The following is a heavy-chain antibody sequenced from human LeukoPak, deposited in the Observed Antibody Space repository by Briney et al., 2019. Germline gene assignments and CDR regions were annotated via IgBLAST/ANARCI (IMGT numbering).Heavy chain of an antibody. V-gene: IGHV3-23*05. CDR3: VRASSFGDYSKDFDY. Sequence: GGSLRLSCAASGFIFSNYAISWVRHAPGNGLKWFSSRGSTRDYADSVKGRFTISRDNSKNTLYLQMNSMSAEAKAVYYCVRASSFGDYSKDFDYWGQGALVTVSS. CDR1: GFIFSNYA. CDR2: RGSTR. J-gene: IGHJ4*02. D-gene: IGHD4-17*01.